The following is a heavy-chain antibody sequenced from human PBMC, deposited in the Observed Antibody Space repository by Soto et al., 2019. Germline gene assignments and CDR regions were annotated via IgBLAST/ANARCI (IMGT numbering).Heavy chain of an antibody. J-gene: IGHJ6*02. Sequence: PGGSLRLSCAASGYSLSTYWMHWVRQIPGQGLTWVSRIGPDGSSATYADSVKGRFTISRDNANNALYLQMNSLRVEDTAVYYCASEHSGHDHGEDYYRGVDVWGQGTTVTVSS. V-gene: IGHV3-74*03. CDR1: GYSLSTYW. CDR2: IGPDGSSA. CDR3: ASEHSGHDHGEDYYRGVDV. D-gene: IGHD3-10*01.